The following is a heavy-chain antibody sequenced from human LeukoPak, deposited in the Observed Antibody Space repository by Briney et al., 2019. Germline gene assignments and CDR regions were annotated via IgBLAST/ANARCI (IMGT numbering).Heavy chain of an antibody. CDR3: AKDRECALCHLWRTRDAGFDY. Sequence: GGSLRLSCAASGFIFSSYGMHWVRQAPGKGLEWVAFIRYDGSNKYYADSVKGRFTISRDNSKNTLYLQMNSLRAEDTAVYYCAKDRECALCHLWRTRDAGFDYWGQGTLVTVSS. CDR1: GFIFSSYG. V-gene: IGHV3-30*02. D-gene: IGHD1-7*01. CDR2: IRYDGSNK. J-gene: IGHJ4*02.